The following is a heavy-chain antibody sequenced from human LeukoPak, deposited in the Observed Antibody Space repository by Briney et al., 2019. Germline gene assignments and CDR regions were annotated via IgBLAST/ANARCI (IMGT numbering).Heavy chain of an antibody. CDR2: MNPNSGNT. CDR3: AREVDILTVTYAFDI. D-gene: IGHD3-9*01. J-gene: IGHJ3*02. Sequence: GASVRVSCTASGYTFTSYDINWVRQAPGQGLEWMGWMNPNSGNTGYAQKFQGRVTMTRNTSKSTAYMELSSLRSEDTAVYYCAREVDILTVTYAFDIWGQGTMVTVPS. V-gene: IGHV1-8*01. CDR1: GYTFTSYD.